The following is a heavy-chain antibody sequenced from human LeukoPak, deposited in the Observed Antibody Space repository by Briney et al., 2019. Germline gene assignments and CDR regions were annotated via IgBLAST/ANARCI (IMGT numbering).Heavy chain of an antibody. CDR1: GYTFTSYG. CDR3: ATHYYDSSGYYYVLYY. Sequence: ASVKVSCKASGYTFTSYGISWVRQAPGQGLEWMGWISAYNGNTNYAQKLQGRVTMTTDTSTSTAYMELRGLRSDDTAVYYCATHYYDSSGYYYVLYYWGQGTLVTVSS. V-gene: IGHV1-18*01. D-gene: IGHD3-22*01. CDR2: ISAYNGNT. J-gene: IGHJ4*02.